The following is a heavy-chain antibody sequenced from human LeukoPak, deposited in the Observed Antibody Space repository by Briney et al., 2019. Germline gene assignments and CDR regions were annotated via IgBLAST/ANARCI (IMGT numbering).Heavy chain of an antibody. J-gene: IGHJ6*02. Sequence: PSETLSLTCGVYGGSFSGYYWSWIRQPAGKGLEWIGRIYTSGSTNYNPSLKSRVTMSVDTSKNQFSLKLSSVTAADTAVYYCARSRGYPYYYGMDVWGQGTTVTVSS. CDR3: ARSRGYPYYYGMDV. D-gene: IGHD5-18*01. CDR2: IYTSGST. CDR1: GGSFSGYY. V-gene: IGHV4-59*10.